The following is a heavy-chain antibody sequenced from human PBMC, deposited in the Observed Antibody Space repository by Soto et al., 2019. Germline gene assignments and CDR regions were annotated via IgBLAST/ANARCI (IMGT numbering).Heavy chain of an antibody. J-gene: IGHJ5*02. V-gene: IGHV3-48*01. D-gene: IGHD3-10*01. CDR3: SRPLFDSGSYPNWFAH. Sequence: EVQLVESGGGLVQPGGSLRLSCAASGFPCSTYSMNWVRQAPGKGLEWVSYISSGSSTIYYADSVKGRFTISRDNAKTSLYLQMASLRAEDTALYYCSRPLFDSGSYPNWFAHWGQGTLVTVSS. CDR2: ISSGSSTI. CDR1: GFPCSTYS.